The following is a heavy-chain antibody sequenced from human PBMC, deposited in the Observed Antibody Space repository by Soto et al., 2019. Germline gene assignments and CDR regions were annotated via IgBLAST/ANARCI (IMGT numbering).Heavy chain of an antibody. J-gene: IGHJ1*01. CDR3: ARDPPYCSGGSCYETRHRYFQH. Sequence: GGSLRLSCAASGFTFSSYGMHWVRQAPGKGLEWVAVIWYDGSNKYYADSVKGRFTISRDNSKNTLYLQMNSLRAEDTAVYYCARDPPYCSGGSCYETRHRYFQHWGQGTLVTVSS. V-gene: IGHV3-33*01. D-gene: IGHD2-15*01. CDR2: IWYDGSNK. CDR1: GFTFSSYG.